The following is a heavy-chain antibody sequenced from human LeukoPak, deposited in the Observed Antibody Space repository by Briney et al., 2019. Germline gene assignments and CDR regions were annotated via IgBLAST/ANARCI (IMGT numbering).Heavy chain of an antibody. V-gene: IGHV3-23*01. CDR1: EFTFRSYA. D-gene: IGHD6-13*01. CDR2: ITGSGDTT. J-gene: IGHJ4*02. CDR3: VKDYSTIPAAANPLFDY. Sequence: GGSLRLSCAASEFTFRSYAVTWVRQAPGKGLEWVSGITGSGDTTFYADSVKGRFTISRDNSKNTLYLQMHSLRAEDTAVYYCVKDYSTIPAAANPLFDYWGQGALVTVSS.